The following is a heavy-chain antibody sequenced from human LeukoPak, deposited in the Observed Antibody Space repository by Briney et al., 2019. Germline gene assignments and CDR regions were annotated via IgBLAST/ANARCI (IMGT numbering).Heavy chain of an antibody. CDR3: ARQMYYDFWSGYSTFDY. J-gene: IGHJ4*02. Sequence: GGSLRLSCEASGFTLSSYAMDWVRQAPGKGLEWVSYISSCGNTIYYADSVKGRFTISRDNAKNSLYLQMNSLRAEDTAVYYCARQMYYDFWSGYSTFDYWSQGTLVTVSP. CDR2: ISSCGNTI. CDR1: GFTLSSYA. V-gene: IGHV3-48*03. D-gene: IGHD3-3*01.